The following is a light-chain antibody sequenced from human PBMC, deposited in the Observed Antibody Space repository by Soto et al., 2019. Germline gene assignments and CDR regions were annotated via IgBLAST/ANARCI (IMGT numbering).Light chain of an antibody. CDR2: DTS. Sequence: EVVLTQSPATLSLAPGERATLSCRASQFLSSYLAWYQQIPGQPPRLLIYDTSNRATGIPARFSGSRSGTDFTLTISSLEPEDFGVYFCHQRNKFGQGTRLEIK. CDR3: HQRNK. J-gene: IGKJ5*01. CDR1: QFLSSY. V-gene: IGKV3-11*01.